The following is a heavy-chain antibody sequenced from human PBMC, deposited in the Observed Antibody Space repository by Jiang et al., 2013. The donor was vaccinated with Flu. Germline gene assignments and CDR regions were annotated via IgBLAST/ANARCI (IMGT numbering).Heavy chain of an antibody. D-gene: IGHD6-25*01. Sequence: PGLVKPSETLSLTCTVSGGSISSSSYYWGWIRQPPGKGLEWIGSIYYSGSTYYNPSLKSRVTISVDTSKNQFSLKLSSVTAADTAVYYCARPRTGSSGNPDAFDIWGQGTMVTVSS. CDR3: ARPRTGSSGNPDAFDI. CDR1: GGSISSSSYY. CDR2: IYYSGST. V-gene: IGHV4-39*01. J-gene: IGHJ3*02.